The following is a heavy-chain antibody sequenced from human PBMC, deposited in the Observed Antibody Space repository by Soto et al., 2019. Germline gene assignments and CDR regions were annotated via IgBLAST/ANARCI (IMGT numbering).Heavy chain of an antibody. CDR2: TSYDESKK. CDR1: GFSFSSYG. Sequence: PGGSLRLSCAASGFSFSSYGMHWVRQAPGKGLEWVAVTSYDESKKYYADSVKGRFTISRDNSKNTLYLQMNSLRAEDTAVYYCAKDEGSGSYYVTGDYWGQGTLVTVSS. D-gene: IGHD3-10*01. J-gene: IGHJ4*02. V-gene: IGHV3-30*18. CDR3: AKDEGSGSYYVTGDY.